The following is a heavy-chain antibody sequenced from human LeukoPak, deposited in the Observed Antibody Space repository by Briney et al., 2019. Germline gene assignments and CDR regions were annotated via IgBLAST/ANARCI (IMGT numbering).Heavy chain of an antibody. CDR1: GGSIGSSTYY. Sequence: PSETLSLTCTVSGGSIGSSTYYWGWIRQPPGQGLEWIGSIYYSGSTYYNPSLKSRVTISVDTSKNQFSLRLNSMTAADTAVYYCARAPTRVSGMDVWGQGTTVTVSS. D-gene: IGHD2-15*01. CDR3: ARAPTRVSGMDV. CDR2: IYYSGST. V-gene: IGHV4-39*01. J-gene: IGHJ6*02.